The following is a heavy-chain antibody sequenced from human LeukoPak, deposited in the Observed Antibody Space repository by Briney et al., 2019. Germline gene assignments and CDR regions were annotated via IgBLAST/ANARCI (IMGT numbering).Heavy chain of an antibody. V-gene: IGHV1-18*01. Sequence: GASVKVSCKASGYTFTSYGISWVRQAPGQGLEWMGWISAYNGNTNYAQKLQGRVTMTIDTSTSTAYMELRSLRSDDTAVYYCARDRGYCSSTSCYTSWFDPWGQGTLVTVSS. CDR3: ARDRGYCSSTSCYTSWFDP. J-gene: IGHJ5*02. D-gene: IGHD2-2*02. CDR1: GYTFTSYG. CDR2: ISAYNGNT.